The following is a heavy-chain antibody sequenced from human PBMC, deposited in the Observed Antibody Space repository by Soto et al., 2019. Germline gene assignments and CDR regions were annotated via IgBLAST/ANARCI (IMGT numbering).Heavy chain of an antibody. J-gene: IGHJ3*02. CDR2: IIPVFGTR. V-gene: IGHV1-69*13. D-gene: IGHD3-22*01. CDR1: GGTLRTYV. CDR3: ASQSYYYDSSRYYPLGAFDI. Sequence: ASVKVSCKPSGGTLRTYVISWVRQAPGQGLEWMGGIIPVFGTRKYAQKFQGRVTITADESASTAYMDMRSLRSEDTAVYYCASQSYYYDSSRYYPLGAFDIWGQGTMVTVSS.